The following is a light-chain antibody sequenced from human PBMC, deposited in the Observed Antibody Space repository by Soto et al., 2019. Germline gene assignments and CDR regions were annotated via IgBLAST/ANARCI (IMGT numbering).Light chain of an antibody. CDR2: RAF. CDR1: QSVSSSY. CDR3: QQYNNWPLT. Sequence: DIVLTQSPGTLSLSPGERATLSCRASQSVSSSYLAWYRQKPGQAPRLLIYRAFTRATGIPARFSGSGFGTDFTLTISSLQSEDFAVYYCQQYNNWPLTFGGGTKVDIK. J-gene: IGKJ4*01. V-gene: IGKV3-15*01.